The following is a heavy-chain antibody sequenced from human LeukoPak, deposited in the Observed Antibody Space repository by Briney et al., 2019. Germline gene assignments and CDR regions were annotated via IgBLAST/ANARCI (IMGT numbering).Heavy chain of an antibody. CDR3: ARGYWRGNFDY. CDR2: INHSGNT. Sequence: SETLSLTCAVYGGSFSDYYWTWVRQPPGKGLEWIGEINHSGNTKYNPSLKSRVTISVDTSKNQFSLKLNSVTAADTAVYHCARGYWRGNFDYWGQGTLVTVSS. CDR1: GGSFSDYY. J-gene: IGHJ4*02. D-gene: IGHD2-8*02. V-gene: IGHV4-34*01.